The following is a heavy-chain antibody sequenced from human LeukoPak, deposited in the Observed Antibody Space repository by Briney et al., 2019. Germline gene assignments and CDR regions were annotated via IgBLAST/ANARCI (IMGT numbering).Heavy chain of an antibody. CDR2: ISGSGGST. J-gene: IGHJ4*02. CDR3: AKGRIQLWLLFDY. V-gene: IGHV3-23*01. D-gene: IGHD5-18*01. CDR1: GFTFSSYA. Sequence: GGSLRLSCAASGFTFSSYAMSWVRQAPGKGLEWVSAISGSGGSTHYADSVKGRFTISRDNSKNTLYLQMNSLRAEDTAVYYCAKGRIQLWLLFDYWGQGTLVTVSS.